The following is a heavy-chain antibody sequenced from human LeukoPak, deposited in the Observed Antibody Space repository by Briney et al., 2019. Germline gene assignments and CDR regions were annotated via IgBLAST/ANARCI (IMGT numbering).Heavy chain of an antibody. CDR3: ARRGGYDYGGSFANRGRYYYHYYYMDV. J-gene: IGHJ6*03. CDR2: IHYSGST. V-gene: IGHV4-39*01. D-gene: IGHD5-12*01. CDR1: GGSISSGNYY. Sequence: SETLSLTCTVSGGSISSGNYYWGWVRQPPGKGLEWIGKIHYSGSTYYNTSLKSRVTMLVDTSKNQFSLRLNSVTAADTAVYYCARRGGYDYGGSFANRGRYYYHYYYMDVWGKGTTVTVSS.